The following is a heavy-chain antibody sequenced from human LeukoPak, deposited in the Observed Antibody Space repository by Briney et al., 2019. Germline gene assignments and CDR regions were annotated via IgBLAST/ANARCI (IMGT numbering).Heavy chain of an antibody. V-gene: IGHV3-23*01. CDR1: GFTFSSYA. Sequence: PGGSLRLSCAASGFTFSSYAMSWVRQAPGKGLEWVSTISASAASTYYADSVKGRFTLSRDNSKNTLFLQMISLRAGDAAVYYCAKDSKVGLAGATDYWGQGTLVTVSS. D-gene: IGHD1-26*01. CDR2: ISASAAST. CDR3: AKDSKVGLAGATDY. J-gene: IGHJ4*02.